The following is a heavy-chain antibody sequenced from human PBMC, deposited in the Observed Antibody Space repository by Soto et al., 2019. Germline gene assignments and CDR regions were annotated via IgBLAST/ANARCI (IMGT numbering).Heavy chain of an antibody. V-gene: IGHV4-39*01. CDR1: GGSISSSSYY. CDR2: IYYSGST. J-gene: IGHJ6*02. Sequence: SETLSLTCTVSGGSISSSSYYWGWIRQPPGKGLEWIGSIYYSGSTYYNPSLKSRVTISVDTSKNQFSLKLSSVTAADTAVYYCARHVQRTYYDYVWGSYRSYGMDVWGQGTTVTVS. CDR3: ARHVQRTYYDYVWGSYRSYGMDV. D-gene: IGHD3-16*02.